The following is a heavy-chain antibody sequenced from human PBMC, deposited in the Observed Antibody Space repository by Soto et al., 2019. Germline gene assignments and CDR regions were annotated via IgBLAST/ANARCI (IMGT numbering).Heavy chain of an antibody. V-gene: IGHV1-3*01. Sequence: ASVKVSCKASGYTFTSYCIHWVRGAPGQRLEWMGWINAANGDTKYSPKFQGRVTITRDTSASTAYMELSSLRSEDTAVYYCVRRHVSATGIDWFDPWGRGTLVTVSS. CDR2: INAANGDT. CDR3: VRRHVSATGIDWFDP. CDR1: GYTFTSYC. D-gene: IGHD6-13*01. J-gene: IGHJ5*02.